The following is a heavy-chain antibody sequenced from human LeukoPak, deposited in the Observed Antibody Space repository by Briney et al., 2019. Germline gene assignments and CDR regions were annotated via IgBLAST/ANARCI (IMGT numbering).Heavy chain of an antibody. Sequence: GGSLRLSCAASGFYFANYAMSWVRQAPGKGLEWVSYIRSTGSTTYHADSVKGRFTISRDNAKNSLYLQMNSLRVEDTAVYYCARGRGALGYMDVWGKGTTVTVSS. CDR2: IRSTGSTT. J-gene: IGHJ6*03. V-gene: IGHV3-48*01. D-gene: IGHD3-10*01. CDR3: ARGRGALGYMDV. CDR1: GFYFANYA.